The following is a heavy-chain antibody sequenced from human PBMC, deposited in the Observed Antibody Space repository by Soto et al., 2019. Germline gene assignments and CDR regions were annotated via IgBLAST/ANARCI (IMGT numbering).Heavy chain of an antibody. Sequence: GETLTISCTGSGYSFTSYWIGWVRQMPGKGLGWKGIIYPGDSDTSYNPSFQGQVTISSDKSISTAYLQRSSLKASDTATYYCAIHKGARTMLATPNVCYYYCMDDWGQGTMVTVSS. CDR2: IYPGDSDT. CDR3: AIHKGARTMLATPNVCYYYCMDD. D-gene: IGHD3-10*02. J-gene: IGHJ6*02. CDR1: GYSFTSYW. V-gene: IGHV5-51*01.